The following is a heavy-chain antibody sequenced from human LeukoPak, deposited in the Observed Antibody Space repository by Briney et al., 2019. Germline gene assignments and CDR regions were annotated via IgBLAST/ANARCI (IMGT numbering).Heavy chain of an antibody. Sequence: ASVKVSCKASGGTFSSYAISWVRQAPGQGLEWMGRISAYNGNTNYAQKLQGRVTMTTDTSTSTAYMELRSLRSDDTAVYYCARGYGILTGYSSWGQGTLVTVSS. V-gene: IGHV1-18*01. J-gene: IGHJ4*02. CDR2: ISAYNGNT. D-gene: IGHD3-9*01. CDR1: GGTFSSYA. CDR3: ARGYGILTGYSS.